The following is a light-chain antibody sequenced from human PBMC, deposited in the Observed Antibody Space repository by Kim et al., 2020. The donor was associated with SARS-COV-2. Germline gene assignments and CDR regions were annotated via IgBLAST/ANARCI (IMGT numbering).Light chain of an antibody. CDR1: SSDVGSYNY. Sequence: GQSVTISCTGTSSDVGSYNYVSYYQQHPGKAPKLMIYDVSKRPSGVPDRFSGSKSGNTASLTISGLQAEDEADYYCCSYAGSYTWVFGGGTKLTVL. CDR2: DVS. CDR3: CSYAGSYTWV. J-gene: IGLJ3*02. V-gene: IGLV2-11*01.